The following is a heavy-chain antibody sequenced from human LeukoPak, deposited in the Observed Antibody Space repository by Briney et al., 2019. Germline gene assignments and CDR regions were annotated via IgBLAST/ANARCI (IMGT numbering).Heavy chain of an antibody. J-gene: IGHJ4*02. CDR2: ISGSGGST. CDR3: ARVYRRGWYYFDY. D-gene: IGHD6-19*01. Sequence: GGSLRLSCAASGFTFSSYATSWVRQAPGKGLEWVSAISGSGGSTYYADSVKGRFTISRDNSKNKLYLQINSLRTEEKAVYYCARVYRRGWYYFDYWGQGTLGPVSS. CDR1: GFTFSSYA. V-gene: IGHV3-23*01.